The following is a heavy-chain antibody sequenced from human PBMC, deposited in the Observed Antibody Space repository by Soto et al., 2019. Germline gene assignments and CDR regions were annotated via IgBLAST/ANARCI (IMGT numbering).Heavy chain of an antibody. D-gene: IGHD3-16*01. CDR1: GFTFRSYV. V-gene: IGHV3-30*19. CDR3: ARWGTTGGLDV. CDR2: TSYDGSNK. Sequence: QVQLVESGGGVVQPGASLRLSCVGSGFTFRSYVIHWVRQAPGKGLEWVALTSYDGSNKYYDDSVKGRFTISRDKSRNTVDLHMDSLRVEDTPLYSCARWGTTGGLDVWRQGTLVSVSS. J-gene: IGHJ4*02.